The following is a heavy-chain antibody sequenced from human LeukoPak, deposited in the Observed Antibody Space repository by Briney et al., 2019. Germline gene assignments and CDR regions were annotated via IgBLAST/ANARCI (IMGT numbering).Heavy chain of an antibody. J-gene: IGHJ5*02. D-gene: IGHD6-6*01. V-gene: IGHV4-39*07. Sequence: SETLSLTCTVSGGSISSSSYYWGWIRQPPGKGLEWIGSIYYSGSTYYNPSLKSRVTISVDTSKNQFSLKLSSVTAADTAVYYCARGEQLVRPGWFDPWGQGTLVTVSS. CDR2: IYYSGST. CDR1: GGSISSSSYY. CDR3: ARGEQLVRPGWFDP.